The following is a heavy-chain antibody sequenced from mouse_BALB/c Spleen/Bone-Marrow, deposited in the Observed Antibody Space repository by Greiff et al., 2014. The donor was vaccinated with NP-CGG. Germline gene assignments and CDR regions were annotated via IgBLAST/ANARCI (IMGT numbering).Heavy chain of an antibody. CDR1: GFTFSDYY. CDR3: ARDKGGYYVGGLAY. CDR2: ISDGGTYT. V-gene: IGHV5-4*02. Sequence: EVQVEESGGGLVKPGGSLKLSCAASGFTFSDYYMYWVRQTPEKSLEWVAIISDGGTYTYYSDSVKGRITISRDNATNNLDLQMSRLKADDTAIYYRARDKGGYYVGGLAYWGQGTLVTVSA. J-gene: IGHJ3*01. D-gene: IGHD2-3*01.